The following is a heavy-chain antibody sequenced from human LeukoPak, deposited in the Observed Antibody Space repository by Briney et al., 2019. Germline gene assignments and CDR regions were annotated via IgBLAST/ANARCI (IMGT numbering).Heavy chain of an antibody. J-gene: IGHJ1*01. D-gene: IGHD3-22*01. Sequence: KPGESLKLSCQGSGYCYTDYWIGWVRQMPGTGLEWMGIIYPGDSNTRYSPSFQGQVTISADKSISIAYLQWSSLKASDTAMYYCARYGAPRTFDSMFHLWGEGPLVTVSS. CDR2: IYPGDSNT. CDR3: ARYGAPRTFDSMFHL. V-gene: IGHV5-51*01. CDR1: GYCYTDYW.